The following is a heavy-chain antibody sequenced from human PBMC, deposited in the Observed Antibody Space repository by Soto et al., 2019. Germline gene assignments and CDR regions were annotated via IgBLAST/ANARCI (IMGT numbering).Heavy chain of an antibody. V-gene: IGHV4-59*01. D-gene: IGHD6-19*01. CDR2: IYYSGST. CDR3: ASSRKQWLVYYFDY. J-gene: IGHJ4*02. Sequence: PSETLSLTCTVSGGSISSYYWSWIRQPPGKGLEWIGYIYYSGSTNYNPSLESRVTISVDTSKNQFSLKLSSVTAADTAVYYCASSRKQWLVYYFDYWGQGTLVTVSS. CDR1: GGSISSYY.